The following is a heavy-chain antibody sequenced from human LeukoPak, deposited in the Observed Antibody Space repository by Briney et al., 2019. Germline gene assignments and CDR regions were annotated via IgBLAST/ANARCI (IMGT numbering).Heavy chain of an antibody. CDR3: ARDVPHNSFDT. CDR1: GITFGNNW. Sequence: GGSLRLSCAASGITFGNNWMHWVRQGPGKGLVWISRINSDGGGAIYADSVKGRFTVSRDNAKNTLYLQMNSLRAEDTAVYYCARDVPHNSFDTWGQGTLVTVSS. J-gene: IGHJ5*02. CDR2: INSDGGGA. V-gene: IGHV3-74*01.